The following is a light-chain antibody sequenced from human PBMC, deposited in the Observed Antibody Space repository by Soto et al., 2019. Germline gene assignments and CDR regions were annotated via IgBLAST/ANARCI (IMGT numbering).Light chain of an antibody. CDR2: DVS. CDR3: SSYTSSFTLV. V-gene: IGLV2-14*01. Sequence: QSALTQPASVSGSPGQSITISCTGTSSDVGGYNSVSWYQQHPGKAPKLMIYDVSIWPSGVSNRFSGSKSGNTASLTISGLQAEDEADYYCSSYTSSFTLVFGGGTKLTVL. CDR1: SSDVGGYNS. J-gene: IGLJ2*01.